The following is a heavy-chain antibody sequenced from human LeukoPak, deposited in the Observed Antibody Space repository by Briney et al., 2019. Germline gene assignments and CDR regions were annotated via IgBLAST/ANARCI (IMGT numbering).Heavy chain of an antibody. Sequence: PGGSLRLSCAASGFTFSSYAMSWVRQAPGKGLEWVSAISGSGGRIYYGASVKGRFTISRDNSKNTLSLQMNSLRAEDTAVYYCATSKYSGSYWGQGTLVTVSS. CDR1: GFTFSSYA. V-gene: IGHV3-23*01. CDR3: ATSKYSGSY. J-gene: IGHJ4*02. CDR2: ISGSGGRI. D-gene: IGHD1-26*01.